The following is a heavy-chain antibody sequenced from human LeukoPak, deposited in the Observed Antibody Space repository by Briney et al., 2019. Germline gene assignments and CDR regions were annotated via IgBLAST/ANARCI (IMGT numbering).Heavy chain of an antibody. Sequence: ASVKVSYKASGYTFTSYGISWVRQAPGQGLEWMGWISAYNGNTNYAQKLQGRVTMTTDTSTSTAYMELRSLRSDDTAVHYCARDIGRDGYNIFDYWGQGTLVTVSS. CDR3: ARDIGRDGYNIFDY. CDR1: GYTFTSYG. J-gene: IGHJ4*02. CDR2: ISAYNGNT. V-gene: IGHV1-18*01. D-gene: IGHD5-24*01.